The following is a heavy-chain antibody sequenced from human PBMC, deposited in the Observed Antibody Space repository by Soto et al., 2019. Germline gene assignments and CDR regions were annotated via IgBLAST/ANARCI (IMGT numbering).Heavy chain of an antibody. CDR2: INFGGTSI. D-gene: IGHD7-27*01. Sequence: EVQLVESGGGLVQPGGSLRLSCAASGFTFSNYCMHWFRRGPGKGLVWVSRINFGGTSISYADSVKGRFTISRDNAKNTLFLHMNSLRADDTAVYYCARETNWGPDYWGQGTLVTVSS. CDR1: GFTFSNYC. CDR3: ARETNWGPDY. J-gene: IGHJ4*02. V-gene: IGHV3-74*01.